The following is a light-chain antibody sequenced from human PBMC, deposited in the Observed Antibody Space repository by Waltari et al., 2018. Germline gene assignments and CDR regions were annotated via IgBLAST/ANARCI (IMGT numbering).Light chain of an antibody. V-gene: IGKV3-20*01. Sequence: EIVLTQSPGTLSLSLGERATVSCRASQRVSRALAWYQQKPGQAPRLLIYGASTRATGIPDRFSGSGSGTDFSLTISRLEPDDFAVYFCQRYLRLPVTFGQGTTVEI. J-gene: IGKJ1*01. CDR3: QRYLRLPVT. CDR2: GAS. CDR1: QRVSRA.